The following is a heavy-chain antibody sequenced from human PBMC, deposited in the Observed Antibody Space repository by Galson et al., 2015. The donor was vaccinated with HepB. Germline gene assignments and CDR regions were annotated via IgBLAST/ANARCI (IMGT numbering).Heavy chain of an antibody. Sequence: KVSCKASGGTFSSYAISWVRQAPGQGLEWMGGIVPIFGTANYAQKFQGRVTITADESTSTAYMELSSLRSEDTAVYYCARDRAQLALGMDVWGQGTTVTVSS. CDR3: ARDRAQLALGMDV. CDR2: IVPIFGTA. D-gene: IGHD6-6*01. CDR1: GGTFSSYA. J-gene: IGHJ6*02. V-gene: IGHV1-69*01.